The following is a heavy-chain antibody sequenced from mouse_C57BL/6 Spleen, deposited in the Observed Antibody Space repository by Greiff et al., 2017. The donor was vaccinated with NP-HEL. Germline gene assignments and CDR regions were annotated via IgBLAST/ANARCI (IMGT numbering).Heavy chain of an antibody. J-gene: IGHJ2*01. CDR3: ARGITTVVAYYFDY. V-gene: IGHV1-52*01. CDR2: IDPSDSGT. D-gene: IGHD1-1*01. CDR1: GYTFTSYW. Sequence: VQLQQPGAELVRPGSSVKLSCKASGYTFTSYWMHWVKQRPIQGLEWIGNIDPSDSGTHYNQKFKDKATLTVDKSSSTAYMQLSSLTSEDSAVYYCARGITTVVAYYFDYRGQGTTLTVSS.